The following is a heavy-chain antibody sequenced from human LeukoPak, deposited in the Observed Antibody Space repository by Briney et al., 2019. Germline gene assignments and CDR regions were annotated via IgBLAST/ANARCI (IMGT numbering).Heavy chain of an antibody. V-gene: IGHV3-7*02. D-gene: IGHD2-15*01. CDR3: ARGRLTCSGGSCYSWYFDL. J-gene: IGHJ2*01. CDR2: IKEDGRTK. Sequence: GGSLRLSCTASGFTFSTYWMSWVRQAPGKGLEWVANIKEDGRTKYYLDSVKGRLTISRDNAKNSLYLQMNSLRDEDTAVYYCARGRLTCSGGSCYSWYFDLWGRGTLVTVSS. CDR1: GFTFSTYW.